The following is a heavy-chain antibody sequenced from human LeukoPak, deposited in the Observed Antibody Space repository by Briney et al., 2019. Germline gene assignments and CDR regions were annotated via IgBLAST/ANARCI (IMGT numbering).Heavy chain of an antibody. V-gene: IGHV3-30*04. CDR1: GFTLSTYA. J-gene: IGHJ6*04. Sequence: SLRLSCVASGFTLSTYAMHWDRPAQGKGLGWVAVISYDGSNKYYADSVKGRFTISRDKSKNTLYLQMNSLRAEDTAVYYCARDIQSPGWPPYYYYGMDVWGKGTTVTVSS. CDR2: ISYDGSNK. CDR3: ARDIQSPGWPPYYYYGMDV. D-gene: IGHD6-19*01.